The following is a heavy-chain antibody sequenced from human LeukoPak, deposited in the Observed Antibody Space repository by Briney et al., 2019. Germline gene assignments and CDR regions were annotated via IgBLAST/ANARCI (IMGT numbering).Heavy chain of an antibody. CDR2: IFPTGST. CDR3: ARRNYYFYYMDV. J-gene: IGHJ6*03. Sequence: SETLSLTCTVSGGSISSDYWSWIRQSPVKGLEWIGNIFPTGSTFYNPSLESRVTISLDTSENQFSLRLSSVTGADTAVYYCARRNYYFYYMDVWGKGTTVTVSS. V-gene: IGHV4-4*09. CDR1: GGSISSDY.